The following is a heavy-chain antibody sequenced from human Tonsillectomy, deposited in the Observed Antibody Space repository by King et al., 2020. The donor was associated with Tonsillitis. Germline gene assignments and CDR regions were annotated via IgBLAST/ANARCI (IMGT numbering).Heavy chain of an antibody. CDR1: GVTSSYW. Sequence: QLGESGGGLVQPGGSRRRSCAASGVTSSYWMSCVRQATGKGLEWVANINEEGSGENYGDSVKGRVAISRDNAKNSLYLLINTLRAEDTAVYFCARASGPYAEGGYWGQGTLVTVSS. CDR2: INEEGSGE. D-gene: IGHD1-26*01. J-gene: IGHJ4*02. CDR3: ARASGPYAEGGY. V-gene: IGHV3-7*01.